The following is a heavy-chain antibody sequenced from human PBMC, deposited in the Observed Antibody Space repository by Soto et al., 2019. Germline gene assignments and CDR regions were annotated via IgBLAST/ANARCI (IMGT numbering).Heavy chain of an antibody. CDR1: GGSVGSGEYY. V-gene: IGHV4-30-4*01. CDR3: ARDVAHGYTENV. CDR2: IYDSGIT. J-gene: IGHJ3*01. Sequence: QGQLQESGPGLVKPSQTLSLACTVSGGSVGSGEYYYSWIRQPPGKGLEWIGYIYDSGITNYTPSLKVRVTMSLDRSNNQVSLKLSSVTAADTAVYFCARDVAHGYTENVWGQGTMVTVSS. D-gene: IGHD5-18*01.